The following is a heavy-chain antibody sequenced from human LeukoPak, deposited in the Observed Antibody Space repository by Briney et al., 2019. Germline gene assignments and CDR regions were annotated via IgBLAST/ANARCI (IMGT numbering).Heavy chain of an antibody. D-gene: IGHD3-10*01. J-gene: IGHJ5*02. CDR2: IYYSGSA. Sequence: SETLSLTCTVSGGSISSYYWSWIRQPPGKGLEWIGYIYYSGSANYNPSLKSRVTISVDTSKNQFSLKLSSVTAADTAVYYCARGSPGVRFDPWGQGTLVTVSS. V-gene: IGHV4-59*01. CDR3: ARGSPGVRFDP. CDR1: GGSISSYY.